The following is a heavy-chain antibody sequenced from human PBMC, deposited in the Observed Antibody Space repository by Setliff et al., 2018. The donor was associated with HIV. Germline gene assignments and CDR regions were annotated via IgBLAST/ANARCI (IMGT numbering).Heavy chain of an antibody. CDR1: GFGFRNFA. J-gene: IGHJ4*02. CDR3: ATGYFYDISGYYLADF. CDR2: ISYDGRRI. Sequence: PGGSLRLSCVASGFGFRNFAMHWVRQAPGKGLEWVSVISYDGRRISYADSVKGRFTISRDNAKNSLYLQMNSLRAEDTAVYYCATGYFYDISGYYLADFWGQGALVTVSS. D-gene: IGHD3-22*01. V-gene: IGHV3-30*07.